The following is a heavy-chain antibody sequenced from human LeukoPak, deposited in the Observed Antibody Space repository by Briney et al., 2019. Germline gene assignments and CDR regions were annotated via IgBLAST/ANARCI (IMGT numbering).Heavy chain of an antibody. Sequence: SETLSLTCTVSGGSIRGYYWSWIRQPPGKGLEWIGYIYYSGSTNYNPSLKSRVTISVDTSKNQFSLKLSSVTAADTAVYYCARDRRVYTVAGPWYFDLWGRGTLVTVSS. J-gene: IGHJ2*01. CDR2: IYYSGST. CDR1: GGSIRGYY. CDR3: ARDRRVYTVAGPWYFDL. V-gene: IGHV4-59*01. D-gene: IGHD6-19*01.